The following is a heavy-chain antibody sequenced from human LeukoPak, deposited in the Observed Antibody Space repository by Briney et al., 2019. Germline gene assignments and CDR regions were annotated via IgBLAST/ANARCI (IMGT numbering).Heavy chain of an antibody. CDR3: ARDDLYGGIDY. D-gene: IGHD4-23*01. V-gene: IGHV3-7*01. CDR2: IKQDGSEK. Sequence: GGSLRLSCSASGLTFKSYAMHWVRQAPGKGLEWVANIKQDGSEKYYVDSVKGRFTISRDNAKNSLYLQMNSLRAEDTAVYYCARDDLYGGIDYWGQGTLVTVSS. J-gene: IGHJ4*02. CDR1: GLTFKSYA.